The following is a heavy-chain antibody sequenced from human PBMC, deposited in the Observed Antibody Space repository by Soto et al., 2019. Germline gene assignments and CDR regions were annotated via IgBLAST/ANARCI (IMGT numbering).Heavy chain of an antibody. J-gene: IGHJ6*03. CDR1: GFTFNNYA. V-gene: IGHV3-23*01. CDR2: ISGSGGAT. CDR3: GKGAGSYPMHYYYMDV. D-gene: IGHD1-26*01. Sequence: EVQVLESGGGMVQPGGSLRLSCAASGFTFNNYAMSWVRQAPGKGLEWVSAISGSGGATYYADSVKGRFTISRDNSKNPLYLHMNSRRAEDTAVYYCGKGAGSYPMHYYYMDVWGKGTTVTVSS.